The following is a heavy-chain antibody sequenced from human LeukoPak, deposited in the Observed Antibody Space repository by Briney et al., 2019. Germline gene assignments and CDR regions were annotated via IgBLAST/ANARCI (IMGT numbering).Heavy chain of an antibody. CDR3: AKGGYCSSTSCSRQGFDP. CDR2: ISSSSSTI. CDR1: GFTFSSYS. D-gene: IGHD2-2*01. Sequence: GGSLRLSCAASGFTFSSYSMNWVRQAPGKGLEWVSYISSSSSTIYYADSVKGRFTISRDNAKNSLYLQMNSLRAEDTAVYYCAKGGYCSSTSCSRQGFDPWGQGTLVTVSS. V-gene: IGHV3-48*01. J-gene: IGHJ5*02.